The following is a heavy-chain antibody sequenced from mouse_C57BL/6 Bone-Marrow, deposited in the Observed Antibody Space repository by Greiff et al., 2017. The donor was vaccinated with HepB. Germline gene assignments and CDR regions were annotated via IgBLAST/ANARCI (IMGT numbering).Heavy chain of an antibody. Sequence: VMLVESGAELARPGASVKLSCKASGYTFTSYGISWVKQRTGQGLEWIGEIYPRSGNTYYNEKFKGKATLTADKSSSTAYMELRSLTSEDSAVYFCARAGYSNYSWFAYWGQGTLVTVSA. V-gene: IGHV1-81*01. CDR3: ARAGYSNYSWFAY. J-gene: IGHJ3*01. CDR1: GYTFTSYG. D-gene: IGHD2-5*01. CDR2: IYPRSGNT.